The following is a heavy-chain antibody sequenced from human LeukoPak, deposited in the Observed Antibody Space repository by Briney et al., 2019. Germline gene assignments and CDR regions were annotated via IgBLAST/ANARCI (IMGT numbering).Heavy chain of an antibody. J-gene: IGHJ4*02. D-gene: IGHD3-22*01. V-gene: IGHV4-59*01. CDR1: GGSISSYY. CDR2: IYYSGST. CDR3: AREGGGSSGAYDY. Sequence: SETLSLTCTVSGGSISSYYWSWIRQPPGKGLEWIGYIYYSGSTNYNPSLKSRVTISVDTSKNQFSLKLSSVAAADTAVYYCAREGGGSSGAYDYWGQGTLVTVSS.